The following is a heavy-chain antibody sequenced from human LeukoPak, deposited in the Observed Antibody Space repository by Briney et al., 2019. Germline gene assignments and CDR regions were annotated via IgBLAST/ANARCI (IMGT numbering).Heavy chain of an antibody. CDR3: AREAYDSSGFDY. CDR1: GFTFSSYA. J-gene: IGHJ4*02. CDR2: ISYDGSNK. D-gene: IGHD3-22*01. Sequence: GGSLRLSCAASGFTFSSYAMHWVRQAPGKGLEWVAVISYDGSNKYYADSVKGRFTISRDNSKNTLYLQMNSLRAEDTAAYYCAREAYDSSGFDYWGQGTLVTVSS. V-gene: IGHV3-30*04.